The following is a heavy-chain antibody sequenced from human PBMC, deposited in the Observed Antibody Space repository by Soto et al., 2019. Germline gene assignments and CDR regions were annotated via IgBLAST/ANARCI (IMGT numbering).Heavy chain of an antibody. CDR3: ARKVGASAY. V-gene: IGHV1-3*01. Sequence: QVQLVQSGAEVKKPGASVKVSCKASGYTFSSFAIHWVRQAPGQRLEWMGWINAGNGDTKYSQKFQGRVTIARDTAADTAYIELGRPTFEDPAVYYRARKVGASAYWGQGTLVTVSS. CDR2: INAGNGDT. CDR1: GYTFSSFA. D-gene: IGHD1-26*01. J-gene: IGHJ4*02.